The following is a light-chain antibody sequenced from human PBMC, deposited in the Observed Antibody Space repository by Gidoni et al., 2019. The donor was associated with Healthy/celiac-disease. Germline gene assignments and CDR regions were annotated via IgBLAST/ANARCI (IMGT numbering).Light chain of an antibody. V-gene: IGLV3-9*01. CDR3: QVWDSSTVV. Sequence: SYELTQPLSVSVALGQTARITCGGNNIGSQNVHWYQQKPGQAPVLVIYRDSNRPSGIPERFSGSHSGNTATLTIIRAQAGDEAYYYCQVWDSSTVVFGGGTKLTVL. CDR2: RDS. J-gene: IGLJ2*01. CDR1: NIGSQN.